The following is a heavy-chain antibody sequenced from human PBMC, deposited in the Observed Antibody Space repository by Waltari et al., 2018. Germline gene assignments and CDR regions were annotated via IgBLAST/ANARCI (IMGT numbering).Heavy chain of an antibody. D-gene: IGHD6-13*01. CDR3: ARRYSSSWYWFDP. J-gene: IGHJ5*02. CDR1: GGTFSSYA. Sequence: QVQLVQSGAEVKKPGSSVKVSCKASGGTFSSYALSWVRQAPGQGIEWMGGIIPIFGTANYAQKFQGRVTITADETTSTAYMELSSLRSEDTAVYYCARRYSSSWYWFDPWGQGTLVTVSS. CDR2: IIPIFGTA. V-gene: IGHV1-69*13.